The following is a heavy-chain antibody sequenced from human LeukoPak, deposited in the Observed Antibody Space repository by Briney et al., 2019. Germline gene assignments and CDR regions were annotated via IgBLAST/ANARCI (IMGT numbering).Heavy chain of an antibody. CDR1: GGSFSGYY. Sequence: SETLSLTCAVYGGSFSGYYWSWIRQPPGKGLEWIGEINHSGSTNYNPSLKSRVTISVDTSKNQFSLKLSSVTAADTAVYYCARDRGYGSSPRWYFDYWGQGTLVTVSS. V-gene: IGHV4-34*01. CDR2: INHSGST. D-gene: IGHD6-6*01. CDR3: ARDRGYGSSPRWYFDY. J-gene: IGHJ4*02.